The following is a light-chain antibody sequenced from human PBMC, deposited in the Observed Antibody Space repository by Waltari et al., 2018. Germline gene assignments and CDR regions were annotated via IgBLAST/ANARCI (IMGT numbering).Light chain of an antibody. V-gene: IGKV4-1*01. CDR3: QQYYTSPYT. Sequence: DIVMTQSPDSLAVSLGERATINCQFSQTVLYSSNNKNYLAWYQQKPGQPPKLVIYWASTRESGVPDRFSASGSGTDFNFTISSLQAEDVAVYYCQQYYTSPYTFAQGTKLEI. J-gene: IGKJ2*01. CDR1: QTVLYSSNNKNY. CDR2: WAS.